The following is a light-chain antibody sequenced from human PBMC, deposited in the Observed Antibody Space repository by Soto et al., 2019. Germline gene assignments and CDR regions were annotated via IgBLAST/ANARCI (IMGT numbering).Light chain of an antibody. V-gene: IGKV1-5*03. Sequence: DIQMTQSPSTLSASLGDRVTITCRASQSSGNWLAWYQQKPGKAPKLLIYKTSTLESGVPSRFSGSGSGTEFTLTISGLQPDDFATYYCQQYGNYSPYTFRQGPKLEIK. CDR3: QQYGNYSPYT. CDR2: KTS. J-gene: IGKJ2*01. CDR1: QSSGNW.